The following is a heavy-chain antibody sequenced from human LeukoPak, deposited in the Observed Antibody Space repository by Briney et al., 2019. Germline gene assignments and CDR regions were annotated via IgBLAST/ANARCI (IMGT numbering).Heavy chain of an antibody. CDR3: ARVDYSGYDTRGWFDP. V-gene: IGHV1-2*02. CDR2: INPNSGGT. Sequence: GASVKVSCKASGYTFTGYYMHWVRQAPGQGLEWMGWINPNSGGTNYAQKFQGRVTMTRDTSISTAYMELSRLRSDDTAVYYCARVDYSGYDTRGWFDPWGQGTLVTVSS. D-gene: IGHD5-12*01. J-gene: IGHJ5*02. CDR1: GYTFTGYY.